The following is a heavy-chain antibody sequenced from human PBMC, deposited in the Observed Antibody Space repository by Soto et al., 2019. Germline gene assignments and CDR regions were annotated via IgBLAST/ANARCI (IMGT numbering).Heavy chain of an antibody. CDR3: ARGRGVSVGSGYDLEVDY. Sequence: QVQLVQSGAEVKKPGSSVKVSCKASGGTFSSYTISWLRQAPGQGLEWMGRIIPILGIANYAQKFQGRVTITADKSTRTAYLELVSLRSEDTAVYYCARGRGVSVGSGYDLEVDYWGQGTLVTVSS. CDR1: GGTFSSYT. D-gene: IGHD5-12*01. V-gene: IGHV1-69*02. CDR2: IIPILGIA. J-gene: IGHJ4*02.